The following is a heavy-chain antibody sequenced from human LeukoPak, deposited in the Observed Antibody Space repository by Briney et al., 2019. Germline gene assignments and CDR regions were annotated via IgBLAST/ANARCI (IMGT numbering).Heavy chain of an antibody. D-gene: IGHD4-23*01. CDR2: IYPGDSNT. V-gene: IGHV5-51*01. CDR1: GYRFTNFW. J-gene: IGHJ2*01. Sequence: RGESLKISCKGSGYRFTNFWIGWVRQMPGKGLEWMGIIYPGDSNTRYSPSFQGQVTISADKSINTAYVQWSSLKASDTAMYYCARRVVNNRNWYFNLWGRGTLVTVSS. CDR3: ARRVVNNRNWYFNL.